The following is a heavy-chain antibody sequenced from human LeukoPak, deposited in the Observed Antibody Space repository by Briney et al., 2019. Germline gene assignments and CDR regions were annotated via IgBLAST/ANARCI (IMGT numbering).Heavy chain of an antibody. Sequence: SETLSLTCAVSGGSISSSNWWSWVRQPPGKGLEWIGEIYHSGSTNYNPSLKSRVTMSVDTSKNQFSLKLSSVTAADTAVYYCARFVVPGPYYYYMDVWGKGTTVTVSS. D-gene: IGHD2-2*01. CDR3: ARFVVPGPYYYYMDV. J-gene: IGHJ6*03. CDR2: IYHSGST. V-gene: IGHV4-4*02. CDR1: GGSISSSNW.